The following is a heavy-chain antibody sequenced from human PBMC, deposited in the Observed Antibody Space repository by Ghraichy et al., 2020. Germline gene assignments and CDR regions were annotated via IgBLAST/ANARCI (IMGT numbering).Heavy chain of an antibody. D-gene: IGHD3-16*01. V-gene: IGHV1-69*13. CDR3: ATPWGTDAFDI. CDR1: GATFCSPA. CDR2: IIPIFGTA. Sequence: SVKVSCKVAGATFCSPAIPGVRLSPRQVLEWMGGIIPIFGTANYAQKFQGRVTITADESTSTAYMELSSLRSEDTAVYYCATPWGTDAFDIWGQGTMVTVSS. J-gene: IGHJ3*02.